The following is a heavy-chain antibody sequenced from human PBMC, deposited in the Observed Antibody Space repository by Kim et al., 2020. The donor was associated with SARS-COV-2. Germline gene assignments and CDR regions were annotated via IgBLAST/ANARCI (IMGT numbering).Heavy chain of an antibody. CDR3: ARQYSSSWYNGYYFDY. D-gene: IGHD6-13*01. V-gene: IGHV5-10-1*01. Sequence: PSFQGHVTISAEQSISTAYLQWSSLKASDTAMYYCARQYSSSWYNGYYFDYWGQGTLVTVSS. J-gene: IGHJ4*02.